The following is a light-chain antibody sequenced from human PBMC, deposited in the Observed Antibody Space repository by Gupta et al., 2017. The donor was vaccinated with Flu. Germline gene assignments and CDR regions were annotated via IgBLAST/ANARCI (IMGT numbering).Light chain of an antibody. J-gene: IGKJ2*01. CDR2: TAS. CDR3: QQSYNTPYT. CDR1: QSITNY. V-gene: IGKV1-39*01. Sequence: GDRVTITCRAGQSITNYLNWYQQKPGRAPELLIYTASTLQSGVPSRFSGSGSGTDSTLTISSLQPEDFATYYCQQSYNTPYTFGQGTKLEI.